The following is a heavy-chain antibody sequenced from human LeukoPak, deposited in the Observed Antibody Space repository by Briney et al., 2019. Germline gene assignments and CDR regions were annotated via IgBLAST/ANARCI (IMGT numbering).Heavy chain of an antibody. V-gene: IGHV5-51*01. D-gene: IGHD6-6*01. CDR2: IYPGDSDT. CDR3: ARSGGQLVSWFDP. Sequence: RGESLKISCKASGYSFTTYCIGWVRQMPGKGLEWMGIIYPGDSDTRYSPSFQGQVTISADKSISTAYLQWSSLKDSDTAMYYCARSGGQLVSWFDPWGQGTLVTVSS. CDR1: GYSFTTYC. J-gene: IGHJ5*02.